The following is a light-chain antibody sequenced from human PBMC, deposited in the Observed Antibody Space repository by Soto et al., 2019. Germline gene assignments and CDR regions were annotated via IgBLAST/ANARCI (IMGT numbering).Light chain of an antibody. CDR3: SAYTVSRTYV. J-gene: IGLJ1*01. Sequence: QSVLTQPPSVSGAPGQRVTISCTGSSSNIGAGYDVHWYQQLPGTAPKLLIFAYSSRPSGISYRFSGSKSGNTASLTISGLQGEDEADYYCSAYTVSRTYVFGTGTKLTVL. V-gene: IGLV1-40*01. CDR2: AYS. CDR1: SSNIGAGYD.